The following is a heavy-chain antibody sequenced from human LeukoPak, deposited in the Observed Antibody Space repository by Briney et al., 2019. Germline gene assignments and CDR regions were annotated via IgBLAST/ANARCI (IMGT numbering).Heavy chain of an antibody. J-gene: IGHJ1*01. D-gene: IGHD3-10*01. CDR3: TRGSDSLFWSGEGFQH. V-gene: IGHV3-49*03. CDR2: IRSKTFGGTT. CDR1: GFTFGDYA. Sequence: GGPLRLSCTASGFTFGDYAMSWFRQAPGKGLEGVGLIRSKTFGGTTEDAASVKGRFIISRDDSESITYLQMNSLKTEDTGLYYCTRGSDSLFWSGEGFQHWGQGSLVTVSS.